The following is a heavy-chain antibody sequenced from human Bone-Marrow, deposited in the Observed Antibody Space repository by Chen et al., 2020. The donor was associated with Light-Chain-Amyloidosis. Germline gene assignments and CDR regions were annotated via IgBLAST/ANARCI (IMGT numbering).Heavy chain of an antibody. CDR3: GSGKQPHY. D-gene: IGHD6-19*01. Sequence: EVQLLDSGGGLAQPGWSLRLSCVASGFTFSTYAMDWVRQAPGKGLEWVSSISGSATGSDTVTWYADAVKGRFTISRDNSKNTLYLQMNSLRVEDTAIYYCGSGKQPHYWGQGTLVTVSS. V-gene: IGHV3-23*01. CDR1: GFTFSTYA. J-gene: IGHJ4*02. CDR2: ISGSATGSDTVT.